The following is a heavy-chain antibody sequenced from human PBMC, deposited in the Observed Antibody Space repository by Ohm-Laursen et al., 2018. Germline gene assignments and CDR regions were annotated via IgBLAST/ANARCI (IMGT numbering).Heavy chain of an antibody. Sequence: SDTLSLTWTVSGGSISSYYWSWIRQPPGKGLEWIGYIYYSGSTNYNPSLKSRVTISVDTSKNQFSLKLSSVTAADTAVYYCARDPGDSYYYYGMDVWGQGTTVTVSS. CDR2: IYYSGST. J-gene: IGHJ6*02. CDR3: ARDPGDSYYYYGMDV. CDR1: GGSISSYY. V-gene: IGHV4-59*01. D-gene: IGHD4-17*01.